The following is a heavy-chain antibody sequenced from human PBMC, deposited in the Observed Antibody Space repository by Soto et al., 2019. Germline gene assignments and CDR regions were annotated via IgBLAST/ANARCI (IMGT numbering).Heavy chain of an antibody. CDR1: GFTFSSYG. Sequence: XXSLRLSCAASGFTFSSYGIHWVPQAPGKGLEWVAIISYDGINKYYANSVEGRFTISRDNSKNTLFLQMNSLRPEDTAVYYCAKSMYNWNDGFFDYWGQGTLVTVSS. CDR3: AKSMYNWNDGFFDY. J-gene: IGHJ4*02. CDR2: ISYDGINK. D-gene: IGHD1-1*01. V-gene: IGHV3-30*18.